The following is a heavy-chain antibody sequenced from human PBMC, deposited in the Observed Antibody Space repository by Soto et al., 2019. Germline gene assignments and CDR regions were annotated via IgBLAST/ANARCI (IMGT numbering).Heavy chain of an antibody. J-gene: IGHJ4*02. Sequence: PSETLSLTCAVYGGSFSGYYWSWIRQPPGKGLEWIGEINHSGSTNYNPSLKSRVTISVDTSKNQFSLKLSSVTAADTAVYYCARDLSYGDYWGQGTLVTVS. V-gene: IGHV4-34*01. CDR3: ARDLSYGDY. D-gene: IGHD1-26*01. CDR2: INHSGST. CDR1: GGSFSGYY.